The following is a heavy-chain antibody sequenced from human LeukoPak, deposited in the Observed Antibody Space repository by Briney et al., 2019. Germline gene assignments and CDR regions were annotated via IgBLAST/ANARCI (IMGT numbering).Heavy chain of an antibody. CDR1: GYTFTSYG. V-gene: IGHV1-18*01. D-gene: IGHD6-13*01. J-gene: IGHJ4*02. CDR3: ATLRRGIAAADYFDY. CDR2: ISAYNGNT. Sequence: ASVKVSCKASGYTFTSYGISWLRQAPGQGLEWMGWISAYNGNTNYAQKLQGRVTMTTDTSTSTAYMELRSLRSDDTAVYYCATLRRGIAAADYFDYWGQGTLVTVSS.